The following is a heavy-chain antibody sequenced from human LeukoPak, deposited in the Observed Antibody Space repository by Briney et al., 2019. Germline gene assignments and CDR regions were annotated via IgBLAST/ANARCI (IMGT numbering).Heavy chain of an antibody. D-gene: IGHD3-16*02. J-gene: IGHJ4*02. CDR1: GFTFSSYG. CDR2: IRYDGTTK. CDR3: AKILSSSYYFDY. Sequence: GSLRLSCTASGFTFSSYGMDWVRQAPGKGLEWLTFIRYDGTTKYYADSVKGRFTISRDNSKNTLYLQMNSLRAEDTAVYYCAKILSSSYYFDYWGQGTLVTVSS. V-gene: IGHV3-30*02.